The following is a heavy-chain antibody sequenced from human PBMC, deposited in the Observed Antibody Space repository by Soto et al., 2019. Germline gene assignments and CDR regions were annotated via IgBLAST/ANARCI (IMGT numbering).Heavy chain of an antibody. CDR3: ARTPVPAASNGMDV. J-gene: IGHJ6*02. D-gene: IGHD2-2*01. V-gene: IGHV4-31*03. CDR1: GGSISSGRYY. Sequence: PSQTLSLTCTVSGGSISSGRYYWSWIRQHPGKGLEWIGYIYYSGSTYYNPSLKSRVTISVDTSKNQFSLKLSSVTAADTAVYYCARTPVPAASNGMDVWGQGTTVTVSS. CDR2: IYYSGST.